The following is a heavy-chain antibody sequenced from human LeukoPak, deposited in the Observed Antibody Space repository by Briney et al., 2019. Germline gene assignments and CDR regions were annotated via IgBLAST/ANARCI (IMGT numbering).Heavy chain of an antibody. Sequence: PSETLSLTCAVSGYSISSGYYWGWIRQPPGKGLEWIGSIYHSGSTYYNPSLKSRVTISVDTSKNQFSLKLSSVTAADTAVYYCARDLGDGYNDWGQGTLVTVSS. CDR2: IYHSGST. J-gene: IGHJ4*02. D-gene: IGHD5-24*01. CDR1: GYSISSGYY. V-gene: IGHV4-38-2*02. CDR3: ARDLGDGYND.